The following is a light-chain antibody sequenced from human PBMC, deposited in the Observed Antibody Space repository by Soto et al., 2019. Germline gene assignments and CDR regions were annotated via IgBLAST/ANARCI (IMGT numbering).Light chain of an antibody. Sequence: QSALTQPASVSGSPGQSITISCTGTSSDVGYYNFVSWYQQHPGKAPKLIIYEVSNRPSRVSNHFAASKSGNTASLSISGLQAEDEADYHCSSYSGSTAFYVFGTGTKLTVL. J-gene: IGLJ1*01. CDR3: SSYSGSTAFYV. V-gene: IGLV2-14*01. CDR1: SSDVGYYNF. CDR2: EVS.